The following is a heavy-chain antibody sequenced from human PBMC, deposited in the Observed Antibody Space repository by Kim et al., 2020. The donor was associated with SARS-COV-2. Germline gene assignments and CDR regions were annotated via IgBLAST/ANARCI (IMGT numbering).Heavy chain of an antibody. D-gene: IGHD3-10*01. CDR3: AREWGGDYGSASYYKLGNDYYYGMDV. J-gene: IGHJ6*02. V-gene: IGHV4-61*01. CDR1: GGSVSSGSYY. CDR2: IYYSGST. Sequence: SETLSLTCTVSGGSVSSGSYYWSWIRQPPGKGLEWIGYIYYSGSTNYNPSLKSRVTISVDTSKNQFSLKLSSVTAADMAVYYCAREWGGDYGSASYYKLGNDYYYGMDVWGQGTTVNVSS.